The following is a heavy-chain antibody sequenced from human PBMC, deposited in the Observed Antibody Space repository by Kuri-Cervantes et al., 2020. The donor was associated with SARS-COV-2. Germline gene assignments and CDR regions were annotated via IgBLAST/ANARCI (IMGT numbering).Heavy chain of an antibody. CDR1: GFTFSSYA. CDR2: ISYDGSNK. CDR3: ARGADSSSSHYYYYYMDV. J-gene: IGHJ6*03. V-gene: IGHV3-30-3*01. Sequence: GESLKISCAASGFTFSSYAMHWVRQAPGKGLEWVAVISYDGSNKYYADSVKGRFTISRDNSKNTLYLQMNSLRAEDTAVYYCARGADSSSSHYYYYYMDVWGKGTTVTVSS. D-gene: IGHD6-6*01.